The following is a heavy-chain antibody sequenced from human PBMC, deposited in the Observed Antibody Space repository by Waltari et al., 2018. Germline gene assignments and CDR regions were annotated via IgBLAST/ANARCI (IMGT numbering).Heavy chain of an antibody. Sequence: EVQLLESGGGLVQPGGSLRLSCAASGFTFSSYAMSWVRQAPGKGLEWGSAISGRVGSTYYADSVKGRFTISRDNSKNTLYLQMNSLRAEDTAVYYCAKDSDRNDAFDIWGQGTMVTVSS. J-gene: IGHJ3*02. CDR2: ISGRVGST. CDR3: AKDSDRNDAFDI. V-gene: IGHV3-23*01. CDR1: GFTFSSYA.